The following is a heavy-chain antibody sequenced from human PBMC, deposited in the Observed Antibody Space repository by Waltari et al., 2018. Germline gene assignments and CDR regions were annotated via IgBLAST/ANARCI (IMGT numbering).Heavy chain of an antibody. J-gene: IGHJ3*02. CDR2: IWYDGTRA. D-gene: IGHD2-2*03. Sequence: QVQLVESGGGVVQPGRSLRLSCAASGFTFRTYGMHWVRQAPGKGRWWVAVIWYDGTRAYYIDSVKGRFTISRDNSKNTLYLVMSSLRVEDTAVYFCVRDGYFGSSDALDTWGQGTEVTVSS. CDR1: GFTFRTYG. V-gene: IGHV3-33*01. CDR3: VRDGYFGSSDALDT.